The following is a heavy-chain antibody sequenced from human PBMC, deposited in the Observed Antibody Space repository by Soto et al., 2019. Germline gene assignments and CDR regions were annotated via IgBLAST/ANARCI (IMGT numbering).Heavy chain of an antibody. CDR3: ARVRSWGSYPAYYYYMDV. CDR1: GFTFSSYS. CDR2: ISSSSSTI. V-gene: IGHV3-48*01. Sequence: EVQLVESGGGLVQPGGSLRLSCAASGFTFSSYSMNWVRQAPGKGLEWVSYISSSSSTIYYADPVKGRFTISRDNAKNSLYLQMNSLRAEDTAVYYCARVRSWGSYPAYYYYMDVWGKGTTVTVSS. J-gene: IGHJ6*03. D-gene: IGHD3-16*02.